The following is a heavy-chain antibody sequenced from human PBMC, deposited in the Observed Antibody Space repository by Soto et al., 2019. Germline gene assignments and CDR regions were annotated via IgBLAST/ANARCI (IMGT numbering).Heavy chain of an antibody. V-gene: IGHV3-9*01. D-gene: IGHD6-6*01. CDR1: GFTFDDYA. Sequence: EVQLVESGGGLVQPGRSLRLSCAASGFTFDDYAMHWVRQAPGKGLEWVSGISWNSGSIGYADSVKGRFNISRDNATNSLYLPLNSLRDEDTALYYDAKDTGLVLSFYFVYWGQRPLVSVSS. CDR3: AKDTGLVLSFYFVY. J-gene: IGHJ4*02. CDR2: ISWNSGSI.